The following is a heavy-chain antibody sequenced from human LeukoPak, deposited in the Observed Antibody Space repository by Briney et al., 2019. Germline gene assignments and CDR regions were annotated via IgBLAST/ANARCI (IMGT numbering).Heavy chain of an antibody. CDR1: GFTFSRSG. J-gene: IGHJ3*01. V-gene: IGHV3-23*01. Sequence: GGSLRLSCAASGFTFSRSGMSWFRQAPGKGLEWVSAISGSGGRTYYADSAGGRFAISRDNSRNTLYLQMNNLRAEDTAIYFCARDKGRITIAAPKDAFDVWGQGTTVTVRS. CDR2: ISGSGGRT. D-gene: IGHD6-6*01. CDR3: ARDKGRITIAAPKDAFDV.